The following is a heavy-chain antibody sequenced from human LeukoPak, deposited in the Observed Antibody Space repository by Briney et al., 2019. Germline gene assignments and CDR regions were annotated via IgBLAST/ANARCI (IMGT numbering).Heavy chain of an antibody. CDR3: AKADLAVAGLFDY. Sequence: GGSLRLSCAASGFTFDDYAMHWVRQAPGKGLEWVSGISWNSGSIGYADSVKGRFTISRDNAKNSLYLQMNSLRAEDTALYYCAKADLAVAGLFDYWGQGTLVTVSS. V-gene: IGHV3-9*01. D-gene: IGHD6-19*01. CDR2: ISWNSGSI. J-gene: IGHJ4*02. CDR1: GFTFDDYA.